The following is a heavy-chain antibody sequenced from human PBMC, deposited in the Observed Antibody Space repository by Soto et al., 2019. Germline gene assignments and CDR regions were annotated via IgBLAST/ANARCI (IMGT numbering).Heavy chain of an antibody. J-gene: IGHJ5*02. D-gene: IGHD3-22*01. CDR2: IIPILGIA. Sequence: GASVKVSCKASGGTFSSYTISWVRQAPGQGLEWMGRIIPILGIANYAQKFQGRVTITADKSTSTAYMELSSLRSEDTAVYYCARVRGDYGDYYDSSGYPPKWFDPWGQGTLVTVPQ. CDR3: ARVRGDYGDYYDSSGYPPKWFDP. CDR1: GGTFSSYT. V-gene: IGHV1-69*02.